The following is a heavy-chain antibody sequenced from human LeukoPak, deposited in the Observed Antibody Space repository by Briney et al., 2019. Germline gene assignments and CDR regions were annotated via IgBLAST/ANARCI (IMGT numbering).Heavy chain of an antibody. J-gene: IGHJ4*01. V-gene: IGHV3-7*03. CDR1: GFTFSNYW. CDR3: ASHGDSSGYYGFDY. Sequence: GGSLRLSCAASGFTFSNYWMSWVRQAPGKGLEWLANTKPDGSETHYVDSVKGRFTVSRDNAKNSLYLQVDSLRADDTAVYYCASHGDSSGYYGFDYWGQEPWSPSPQ. D-gene: IGHD3-22*01. CDR2: TKPDGSET.